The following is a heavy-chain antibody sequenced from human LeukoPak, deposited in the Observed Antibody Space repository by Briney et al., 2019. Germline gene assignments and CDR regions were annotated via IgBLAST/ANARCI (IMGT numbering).Heavy chain of an antibody. CDR3: ATDRVYRSSGRTWGFFDY. V-gene: IGHV1-69*05. Sequence: ASVKVSCKASGGTFSSYAISWVRQAPGQGLEWMGGIIPIFGTANYAQKFQGRVTITTDESTSTAYMELSSLRSEDTAVYFCATDRVYRSSGRTWGFFDYWGQGTLVIVSS. J-gene: IGHJ4*02. D-gene: IGHD6-19*01. CDR2: IIPIFGTA. CDR1: GGTFSSYA.